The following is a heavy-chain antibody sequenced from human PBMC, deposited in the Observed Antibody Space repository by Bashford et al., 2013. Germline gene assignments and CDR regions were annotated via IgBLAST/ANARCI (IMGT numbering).Heavy chain of an antibody. D-gene: IGHD2-15*01. CDR1: GYTFSTHG. CDR2: ISGHDGQT. Sequence: ASVKVSCKASGYTFSTHGFMWVRQAPGQGLEWLGWISGHDGQTMYAPEIKGRVTMTTDTSTTTAYMELRSLTSDDTALYYCARVPLYCSRGRCYLTPNSWFDAWGQGALVTVSS. CDR3: ARVPLYCSRGRCYLTPNSWFDA. J-gene: IGHJ5*02. V-gene: IGHV1-18*04.